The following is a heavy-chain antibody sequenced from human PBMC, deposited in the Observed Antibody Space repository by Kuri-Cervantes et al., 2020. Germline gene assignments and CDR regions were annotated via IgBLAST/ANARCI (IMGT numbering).Heavy chain of an antibody. CDR3: AKGPVVAATLYYFDY. J-gene: IGHJ4*02. CDR1: GFTFSSYA. Sequence: GESLKISCAASGFTFSSYAMSWVRQAPGKGLEWVSAISGSGGSTYYADSVKERFTISRDNSKNTLYLQMNSLRAEDTAVYYCAKGPVVAATLYYFDYWGQGTLVTVSS. CDR2: ISGSGGST. V-gene: IGHV3-23*01. D-gene: IGHD2-15*01.